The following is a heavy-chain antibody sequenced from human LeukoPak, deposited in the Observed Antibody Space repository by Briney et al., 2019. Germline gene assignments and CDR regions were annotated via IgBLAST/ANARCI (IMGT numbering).Heavy chain of an antibody. CDR3: ARGGSSGYPFDY. Sequence: SQTLSLTCTVSGGSISSGDYYWSWLRQPPGKGLEWIGYIYYSGSTCYNPSLKSRVTISVDTSKNQFSLKLSSVTAADTAVYYCARGGSSGYPFDYWGQGTLVTVSS. V-gene: IGHV4-30-4*08. J-gene: IGHJ4*02. CDR1: GGSISSGDYY. CDR2: IYYSGST. D-gene: IGHD3-22*01.